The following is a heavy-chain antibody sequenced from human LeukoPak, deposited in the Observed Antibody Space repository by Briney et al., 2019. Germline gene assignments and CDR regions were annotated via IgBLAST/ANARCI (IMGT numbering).Heavy chain of an antibody. J-gene: IGHJ6*02. D-gene: IGHD2-8*01. CDR1: GFTFSSYG. CDR3: ARKRGVMVYAPYGMDV. Sequence: QPGRSLRLSCAASGFTFSSYGMHWVRQAPGKGLEWVAVIWYDGSNKYYADSVKGRFTISRDNSKNTLYLQMNSLRAEDTAVYYCARKRGVMVYAPYGMDVWGQGTTVTVSS. V-gene: IGHV3-33*01. CDR2: IWYDGSNK.